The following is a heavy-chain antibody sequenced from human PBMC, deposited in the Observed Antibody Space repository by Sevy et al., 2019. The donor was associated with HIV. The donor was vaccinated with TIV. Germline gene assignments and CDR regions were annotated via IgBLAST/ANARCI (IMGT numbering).Heavy chain of an antibody. V-gene: IGHV3-7*01. J-gene: IGHJ6*02. D-gene: IGHD3-22*01. CDR3: ARCYYDSRGYFYYFYGLDV. Sequence: GGSLRLSCAASGFTFSSYYMSWVRQAPGKGLEWVANIKKDGSEKYYGDSVKGRFTISRDNAKNSLYLQMNSLRAEDTAVYYCARCYYDSRGYFYYFYGLDVWGQGTTVTVSS. CDR2: IKKDGSEK. CDR1: GFTFSSYY.